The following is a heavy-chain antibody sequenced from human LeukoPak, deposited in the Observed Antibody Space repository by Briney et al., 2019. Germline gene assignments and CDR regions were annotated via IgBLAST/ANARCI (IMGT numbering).Heavy chain of an antibody. Sequence: SETLSLTCTVSGGSISSYYWSWIRQPPGKGLEWIGYIYYSGSTNYNPSLKSRVTISVDTSKNQFSLKLGSVTAADTAVYYCASQSSSWLAYFQHWGQGTLVTVSS. V-gene: IGHV4-59*01. D-gene: IGHD6-13*01. CDR1: GGSISSYY. J-gene: IGHJ1*01. CDR2: IYYSGST. CDR3: ASQSSSWLAYFQH.